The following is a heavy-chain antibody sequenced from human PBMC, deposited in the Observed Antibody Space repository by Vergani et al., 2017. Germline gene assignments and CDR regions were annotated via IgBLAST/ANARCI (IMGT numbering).Heavy chain of an antibody. CDR1: GFTFSSYS. CDR2: ISSSSSYI. D-gene: IGHD4-23*01. CDR3: ARVPFYGGNSDGTDDAFDI. V-gene: IGHV3-21*04. J-gene: IGHJ3*02. Sequence: EVQLVESGGGLVKPGGSLRLSCAASGFTFSSYSMNWVRQAPGKGLEWVSSISSSSSYIYYADSVKGRFTISRDNAKNSLYLQMNSLRAADTAVYYCARVPFYGGNSDGTDDAFDIWGQGTMVTVSS.